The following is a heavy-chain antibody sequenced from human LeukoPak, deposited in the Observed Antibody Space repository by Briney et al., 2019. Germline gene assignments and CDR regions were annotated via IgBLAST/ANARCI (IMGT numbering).Heavy chain of an antibody. CDR3: AKAAYYYDSSGYFDY. Sequence: GGSLRLSCAASGFTFSSYAMHWVRQAPGKGLEWVAVISYDGSNKYYADSVKGRFTISRDNSKNTLYLQMNSLRAEDTAVYYCAKAAYYYDSSGYFDYWGQGTLVTVSS. V-gene: IGHV3-30-3*01. CDR1: GFTFSSYA. D-gene: IGHD3-22*01. CDR2: ISYDGSNK. J-gene: IGHJ4*02.